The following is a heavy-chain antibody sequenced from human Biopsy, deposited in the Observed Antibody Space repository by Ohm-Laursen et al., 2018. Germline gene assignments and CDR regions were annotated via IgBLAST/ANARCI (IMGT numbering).Heavy chain of an antibody. CDR2: FAPENGKT. D-gene: IGHD1-1*01. Sequence: ASVKFSCKVSGYTLNELSMHWVRQVPGKGLEWMGGFAPENGKTVYAQNFQARVSLTEDASTDTAYMELRSLRSEDTAVYYCAADINVWNVNYWGQGTQVTVSS. V-gene: IGHV1-24*01. CDR3: AADINVWNVNY. CDR1: GYTLNELS. J-gene: IGHJ4*02.